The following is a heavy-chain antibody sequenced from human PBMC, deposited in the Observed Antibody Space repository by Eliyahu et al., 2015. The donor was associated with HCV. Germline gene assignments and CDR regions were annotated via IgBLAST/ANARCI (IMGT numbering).Heavy chain of an antibody. CDR3: ARESIAARFEYFQH. CDR1: GGSFSGYY. J-gene: IGHJ1*01. V-gene: IGHV4-34*01. D-gene: IGHD6-6*01. CDR2: INHSGST. Sequence: QVQLQQWGAGLLKPSETLSLTCAVYGGSFSGYYWSWIRQPPGKGLEWIGEINHSGSTNYNPSLKSRVTISVDTSKNQFSLKLSSVTAADTAVYYCARESIAARFEYFQHWGQGTLVTVSS.